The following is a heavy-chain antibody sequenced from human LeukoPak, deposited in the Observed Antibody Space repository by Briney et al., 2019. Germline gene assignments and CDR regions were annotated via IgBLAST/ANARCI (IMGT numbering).Heavy chain of an antibody. D-gene: IGHD6-13*01. Sequence: SETLSLTCTVSGGSISSYYWSWIRQPPGKGLEWIGYIYYSGSTNYNPSLKSRVTISVDTSKNQFSLKLSSVTAADTAVYYCARHVKQQLVIDYFDSWGQGTLVTVSS. CDR3: ARHVKQQLVIDYFDS. CDR2: IYYSGST. V-gene: IGHV4-59*08. J-gene: IGHJ4*02. CDR1: GGSISSYY.